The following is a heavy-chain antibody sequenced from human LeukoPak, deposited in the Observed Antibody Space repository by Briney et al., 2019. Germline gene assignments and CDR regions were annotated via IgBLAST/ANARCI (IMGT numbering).Heavy chain of an antibody. Sequence: GGSLRLSCVGSGFTFSDAWISWVRQAPGKGLEWVGRIKSKIDGGTIDYAAPVKGGFTISRDDSRNPLYLQMNSLKTEDTAVYYCTTRRQDGCWGQGTLVTVS. CDR3: TTRRQDGC. D-gene: IGHD6-25*01. J-gene: IGHJ4*02. V-gene: IGHV3-15*01. CDR1: GFTFSDAW. CDR2: IKSKIDGGTI.